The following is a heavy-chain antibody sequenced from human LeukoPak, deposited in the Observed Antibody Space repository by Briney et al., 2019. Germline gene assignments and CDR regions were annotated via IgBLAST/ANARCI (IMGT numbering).Heavy chain of an antibody. CDR2: IYYSGST. Sequence: SETLSLTCTVSGGSISNYYWGWTRQAPGKGLEWIGSIYYSGSTYYNPSLKSRVTISVDTSKNQFSLKLSSVTAADTAVYYCARDPLEVRGALTLFDYWGQGTLVTVSS. D-gene: IGHD3-10*01. V-gene: IGHV4-39*07. J-gene: IGHJ4*02. CDR3: ARDPLEVRGALTLFDY. CDR1: GGSISNYY.